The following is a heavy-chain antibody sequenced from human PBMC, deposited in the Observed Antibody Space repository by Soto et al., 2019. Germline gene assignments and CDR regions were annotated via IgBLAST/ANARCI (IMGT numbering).Heavy chain of an antibody. D-gene: IGHD3-9*01. CDR2: VYYSGST. CDR3: GGLEGLATISYYFDY. Sequence: SETLSLTCTVSGGSVSSSSYYWGWVRQPPGKGLEWIGSVYYSGSTYYNPSLESRVTISVDKSKNQFSLKLMSLSAADTAVYYCGGLEGLATISYYFDYRGQGALVTVSS. V-gene: IGHV4-39*01. J-gene: IGHJ4*02. CDR1: GGSVSSSSYY.